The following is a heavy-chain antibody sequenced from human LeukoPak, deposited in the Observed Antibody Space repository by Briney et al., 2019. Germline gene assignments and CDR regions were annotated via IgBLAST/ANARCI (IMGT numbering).Heavy chain of an antibody. Sequence: SETLSLTCTVSGGSISLYYWGWIRQPPGKGLEWIGYIYISGTTDYNPSLKSRVTLAEDTSKHQFSLKLSSVAAADTAVYYCARRGAGSYVDYWGQGILVTVSS. V-gene: IGHV4-59*08. CDR1: GGSISLYY. CDR2: IYISGTT. D-gene: IGHD3-16*01. CDR3: ARRGAGSYVDY. J-gene: IGHJ4*02.